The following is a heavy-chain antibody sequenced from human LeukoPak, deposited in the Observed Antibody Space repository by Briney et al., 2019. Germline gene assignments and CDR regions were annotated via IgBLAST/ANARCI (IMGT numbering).Heavy chain of an antibody. CDR1: EITFSSYA. J-gene: IGHJ4*02. V-gene: IGHV3-21*01. CDR3: ASSSWSTPVVY. D-gene: IGHD6-13*01. Sequence: GGSLRLSCAASEITFSSYAMSWVRQAPGKGLEWVSSISSSSSYIYYADSVKGRFTISRDNAKNSLYLQMNSLRAEDTAVYYCASSSWSTPVVYWGQGTLVTVSS. CDR2: ISSSSSYI.